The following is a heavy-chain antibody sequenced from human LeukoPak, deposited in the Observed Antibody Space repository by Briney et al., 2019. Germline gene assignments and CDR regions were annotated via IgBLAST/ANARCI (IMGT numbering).Heavy chain of an antibody. V-gene: IGHV3-74*01. D-gene: IGHD5-12*01. CDR3: AREVAATGRYFEY. CDR2: INTDGSST. J-gene: IGHJ4*02. Sequence: GGSLRLSCAASGFTFSGYWMHWARQAPGKGLVWVSHINTDGSSTTYADSVKGRFTISRDNAKNTLFLQMSSLRAEDTALYYCAREVAATGRYFEYWGQGTLVTVSS. CDR1: GFTFSGYW.